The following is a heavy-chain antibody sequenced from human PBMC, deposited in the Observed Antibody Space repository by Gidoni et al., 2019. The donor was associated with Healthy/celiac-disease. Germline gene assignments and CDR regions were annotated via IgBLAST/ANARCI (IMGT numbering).Heavy chain of an antibody. J-gene: IGHJ6*02. D-gene: IGHD3-3*01. CDR2: MNPHSGNT. CDR1: GYHFTSHA. Sequence: QVQLVQYGAEVKKPGASVKVACRASGYHFTSHAINWVRQATGQGLEWMGWMNPHSGNTVYAQKFQGRVTMTRNTARGTAYMELCSLRSDDTALYYCATPLGITICGADYYYYGMDVWGQGTTVTVSS. CDR3: ATPLGITICGADYYYYGMDV. V-gene: IGHV1-8*01.